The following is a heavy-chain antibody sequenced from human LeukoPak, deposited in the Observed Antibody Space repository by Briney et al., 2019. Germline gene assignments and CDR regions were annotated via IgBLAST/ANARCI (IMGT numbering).Heavy chain of an antibody. V-gene: IGHV4-59*08. CDR1: GGSISSYF. J-gene: IGHJ4*02. Sequence: SETLSLTCTVSGGSISSYFWSWIRHPPAKGLEWIGNIYYSGSTNYNPYLKSRITLSVDTSMHQFPLTLTSVTAADTAVYYCARQGGGFGLGTYYYFDWWGQGTLVTVS. CDR3: ARQGGGFGLGTYYYFDW. D-gene: IGHD3-10*01. CDR2: IYYSGST.